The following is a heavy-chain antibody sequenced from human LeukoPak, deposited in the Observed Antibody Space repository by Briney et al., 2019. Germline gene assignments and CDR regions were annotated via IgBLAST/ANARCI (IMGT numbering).Heavy chain of an antibody. V-gene: IGHV3-48*01. CDR3: ARDRGEGQLAHDLRY. CDR1: GFTFSSYS. Sequence: PGGSLRLSCAACGFTFSSYSMNWVRQAPGKGLEWVSYISSSSSTIYYADSVKGRFTISRGNAKNSLYLQMNSLRAEDTAVYYCARDRGEGQLAHDLRYWGQGTLVTVSS. J-gene: IGHJ4*02. D-gene: IGHD6-6*01. CDR2: ISSSSSTI.